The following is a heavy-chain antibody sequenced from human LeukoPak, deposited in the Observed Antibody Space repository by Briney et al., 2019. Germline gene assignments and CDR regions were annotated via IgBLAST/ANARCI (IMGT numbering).Heavy chain of an antibody. J-gene: IGHJ4*02. CDR1: GFTFSSYG. CDR2: ISYDGSNK. D-gene: IGHD1-26*01. Sequence: GGSLRLSCAASGFTFSSYGMHWVRQAPGKGLEWVAVISYDGSNKYYADSVEGRFTISRDNSKNTLYLQMNSLRAGDTAVYYCAKDPIFSGSYGVFDSWGQGTLVTVSS. CDR3: AKDPIFSGSYGVFDS. V-gene: IGHV3-30*18.